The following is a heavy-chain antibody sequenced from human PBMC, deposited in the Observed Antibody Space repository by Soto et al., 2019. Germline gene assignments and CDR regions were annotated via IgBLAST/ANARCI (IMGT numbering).Heavy chain of an antibody. CDR2: FIRVSGPA. Sequence: QVQLVQSGAEVKKPGSSVKVSCKASGGTFSSFTISWVRQAPGQGLEWMGGFIRVSGPAQYAQQFQGRVTLTADEYSNTTYIELSSLRSADTAVYYCAKMICIGGSCYSGWFGPWGQGTLVIVAS. CDR3: AKMICIGGSCYSGWFGP. V-gene: IGHV1-69*01. D-gene: IGHD2-15*01. J-gene: IGHJ5*02. CDR1: GGTFSSFT.